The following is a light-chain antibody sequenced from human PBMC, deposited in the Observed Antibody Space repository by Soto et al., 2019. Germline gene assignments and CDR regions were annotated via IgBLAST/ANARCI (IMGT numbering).Light chain of an antibody. J-gene: IGKJ5*01. CDR2: DAS. CDR3: QQLNSYPIP. V-gene: IGKV3-11*01. Sequence: EIVLTQSPATLSLSPGERATLSCRASQSINRHLAWYRQKPGQAPRLLIYDASNRATGIPARFSGSGSGTEFTLTISSLQPEDFATYYCQQLNSYPIPFGQGTRLAIK. CDR1: QSINRH.